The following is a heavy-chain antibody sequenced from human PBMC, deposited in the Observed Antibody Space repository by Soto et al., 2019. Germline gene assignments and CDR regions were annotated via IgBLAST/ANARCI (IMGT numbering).Heavy chain of an antibody. D-gene: IGHD3-10*01. CDR2: IYHSGST. J-gene: IGHJ6*02. CDR3: AGGGVRGVITRTRDYYGMDV. Sequence: PSETLSLTCAVSGGSISSNKWWSWVRQPPGKGLEWIGEIYHSGSTNYNPSLKSRVTISVDKSKNQFSLKLSSVTASDTAMYYWAGGGVRGVITRTRDYYGMDVWGQGTTVTVSS. V-gene: IGHV4-4*02. CDR1: GGSISSNKW.